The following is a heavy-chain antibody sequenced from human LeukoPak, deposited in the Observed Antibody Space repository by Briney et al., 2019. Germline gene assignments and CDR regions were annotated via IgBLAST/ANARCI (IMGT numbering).Heavy chain of an antibody. V-gene: IGHV4-34*01. CDR1: GGSFSGYY. D-gene: IGHD1-26*01. J-gene: IGHJ4*02. CDR2: INHSGST. Sequence: PSETLSLTCAVYGGSFSGYYWSWIRQPPGKGLEWNGEINHSGSTNYNPSLKSRVTISVDTSKNQFSLKLSSVTAADTAVYYCARDIGSGSYPWYFDYWGQGTLVTVSS. CDR3: ARDIGSGSYPWYFDY.